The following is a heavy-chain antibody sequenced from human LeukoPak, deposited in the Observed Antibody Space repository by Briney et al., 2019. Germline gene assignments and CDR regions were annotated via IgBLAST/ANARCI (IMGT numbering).Heavy chain of an antibody. Sequence: GGSLRLSCAASGFTFSSYSMNWVRQAPGKGLEWVSSISSSSSYIYYADSVKGRFTISRDNAKNSLYLQMNSLRAEDTAVYYCARGDMYYYDSSGGDYWGQGTLVTVSS. J-gene: IGHJ4*02. V-gene: IGHV3-21*01. CDR1: GFTFSSYS. D-gene: IGHD3-22*01. CDR2: ISSSSSYI. CDR3: ARGDMYYYDSSGGDY.